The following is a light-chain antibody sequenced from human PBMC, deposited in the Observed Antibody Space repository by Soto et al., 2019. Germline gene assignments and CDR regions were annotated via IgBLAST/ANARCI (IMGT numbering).Light chain of an antibody. CDR2: EFN. J-gene: IGLJ2*01. CDR1: SSDVGGYNF. CDR3: SSYAGGNIVV. V-gene: IGLV2-8*01. Sequence: QSALTQPPSASGSPGQSVTISCAGTSSDVGGYNFVSWYQQHPGKAPKLMIYEFNKRPSGVPDRFSGSKSGNTASLTVSGLQDEDEADYYCSSYAGGNIVVFGGGTKVTVL.